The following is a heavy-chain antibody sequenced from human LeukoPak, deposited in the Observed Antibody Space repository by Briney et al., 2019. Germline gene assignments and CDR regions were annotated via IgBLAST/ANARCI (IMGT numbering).Heavy chain of an antibody. CDR3: ARARGPLVFDY. J-gene: IGHJ4*02. CDR1: GGSISSYY. V-gene: IGHV4-59*01. D-gene: IGHD5-12*01. Sequence: PSETLSLTCTVSGGSISSYYWSWIRQPPGKGLEWIGYIYYSGSTNYNPSLKSRVTISVDTSKNQFSLKLSSVTAADTAVYYCARARGPLVFDYWGRGTLVTVSS. CDR2: IYYSGST.